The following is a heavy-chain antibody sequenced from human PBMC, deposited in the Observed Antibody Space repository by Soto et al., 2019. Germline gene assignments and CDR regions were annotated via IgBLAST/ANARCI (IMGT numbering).Heavy chain of an antibody. Sequence: PSETLSLTCAVYGGSFSGYYWSWIRQPPGKGLEWIGEINHSGSTNYNPSLKSRVTISVDTSKNQFSLKLGSVTAADTAVYYCARMRYDSSGLGAAFDIWGQGTMVT. D-gene: IGHD3-22*01. CDR1: GGSFSGYY. CDR2: INHSGST. J-gene: IGHJ3*02. CDR3: ARMRYDSSGLGAAFDI. V-gene: IGHV4-34*01.